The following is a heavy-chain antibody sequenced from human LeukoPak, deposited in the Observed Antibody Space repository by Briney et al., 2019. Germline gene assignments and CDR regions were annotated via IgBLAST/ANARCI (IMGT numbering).Heavy chain of an antibody. Sequence: GGSLRLSCAASGFTFRNFAMSWVRQAPGKELEWVAVFSGSGGSIYYADSVKGRFTISRDNSKNTLYLQMNSLKTEDTAVYYCTTDLQWLVIVGYYYYTDVWGKGTTVTVSS. V-gene: IGHV3-23*01. J-gene: IGHJ6*03. CDR1: GFTFRNFA. CDR3: TTDLQWLVIVGYYYYTDV. CDR2: FSGSGGSI. D-gene: IGHD6-19*01.